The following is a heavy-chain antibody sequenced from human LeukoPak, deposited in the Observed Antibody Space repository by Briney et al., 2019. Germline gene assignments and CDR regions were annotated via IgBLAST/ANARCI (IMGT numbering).Heavy chain of an antibody. CDR2: IIPIFGTA. D-gene: IGHD5-24*01. CDR1: GGTFSSYA. V-gene: IGHV1-69*13. J-gene: IGHJ4*02. CDR3: TASMGEMATIQFDY. Sequence: SVKVSCKASGGTFSSYAISWVRQAPGQGLEWMGGIIPIFGTANYAQKFQGRVTITADESTSTAYMELSSLRSEDTAVYYCTASMGEMATIQFDYWGQGTLVTVSS.